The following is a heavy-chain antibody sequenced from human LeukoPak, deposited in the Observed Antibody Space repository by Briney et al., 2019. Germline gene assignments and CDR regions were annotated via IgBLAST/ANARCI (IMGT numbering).Heavy chain of an antibody. CDR3: ARQYYHFWSGYFRPDYMDV. V-gene: IGHV4-39*01. D-gene: IGHD3-3*01. Sequence: PSETLSLTCTVSGGSISSISYYWGWARQPPGKGLEWIGNIYYTGSTYYNPSLKSRVTISVDTSKNQYSLKLSSVTAADTAMYYCARQYYHFWSGYFRPDYMDVWGKGTTVTVPS. CDR2: IYYTGST. J-gene: IGHJ6*03. CDR1: GGSISSISYY.